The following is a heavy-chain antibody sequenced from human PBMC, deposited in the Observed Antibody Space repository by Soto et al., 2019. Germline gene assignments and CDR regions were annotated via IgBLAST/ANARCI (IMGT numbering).Heavy chain of an antibody. Sequence: QVQLVQSGAEVKKPGASVKVSCKASGYSFSSFGFNWVRQAPGQGLEWMGWISPSSGYTNYAQNLQGRVTMTTDTLTTTVYMELRSLRSDDTAVYYCARDGDGSGRHYEYWGQGTLVIVSS. CDR1: GYSFSSFG. CDR2: ISPSSGYT. CDR3: ARDGDGSGRHYEY. V-gene: IGHV1-18*01. D-gene: IGHD3-10*01. J-gene: IGHJ4*02.